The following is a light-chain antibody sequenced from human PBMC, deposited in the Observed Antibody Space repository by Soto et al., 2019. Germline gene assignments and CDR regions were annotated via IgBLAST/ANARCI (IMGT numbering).Light chain of an antibody. V-gene: IGKV3-20*01. CDR3: QQYRTSPHT. J-gene: IGKJ2*01. Sequence: EIVLTQSSGTLSLSPGERVTLSCRAGQSLSSSYLAWYQQKPGQAPRLLLYGASRRATGIPDRFSGSGSETDFTLTISRLEPEDFAVYDCQQYRTSPHTFGQGTTLEIK. CDR2: GAS. CDR1: QSLSSSY.